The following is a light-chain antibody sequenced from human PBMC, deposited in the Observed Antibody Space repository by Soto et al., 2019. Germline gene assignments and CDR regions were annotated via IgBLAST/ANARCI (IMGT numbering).Light chain of an antibody. CDR3: QQYNAYSLT. J-gene: IGKJ4*01. Sequence: DIPMTQSPSTLSASVGDSVTITCRASQTIITWLAWYQHKPGKAPKLLIYKASSLESGVPSRFSGSGSGTEITLTIRSLQPDDFATYYCQQYNAYSLTFGGGTKVEIK. CDR1: QTIITW. V-gene: IGKV1-5*03. CDR2: KAS.